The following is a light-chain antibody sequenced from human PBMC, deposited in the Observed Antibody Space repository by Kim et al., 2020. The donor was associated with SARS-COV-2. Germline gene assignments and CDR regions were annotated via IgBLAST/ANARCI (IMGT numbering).Light chain of an antibody. V-gene: IGLV3-19*01. Sequence: VALGQTFRITCQGDSLRSYYASWYQQKPGQAQILVNYSKNNRPSGIPVRFSGSSSGNTASLTITGTQAGDEADYYCNSRDSNDNVVFGGGTQLTVL. CDR1: SLRSYY. J-gene: IGLJ2*01. CDR3: NSRDSNDNVV. CDR2: SKN.